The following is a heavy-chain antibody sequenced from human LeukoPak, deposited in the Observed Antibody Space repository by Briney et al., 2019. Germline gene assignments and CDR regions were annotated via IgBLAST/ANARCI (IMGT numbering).Heavy chain of an antibody. Sequence: KTSETLSLTCAVYGGSFSGYYWSWIRQPPGKGLEWIGEINHSGSTNYNPSLKSRVTISVDTSKNQFSLKVTSVTAADTAVYYCARDQSSGYNWFAPWGQGTLVTVSS. CDR1: GGSFSGYY. CDR2: INHSGST. D-gene: IGHD6-19*01. V-gene: IGHV4-34*01. J-gene: IGHJ5*02. CDR3: ARDQSSGYNWFAP.